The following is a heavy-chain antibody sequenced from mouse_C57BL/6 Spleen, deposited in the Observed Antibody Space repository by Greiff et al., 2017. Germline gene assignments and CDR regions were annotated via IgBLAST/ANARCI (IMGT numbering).Heavy chain of an antibody. D-gene: IGHD2-12*01. J-gene: IGHJ4*01. CDR1: GYAFSSYW. CDR3: ARGTRSYVYAVDY. CDR2: IYPGDGDT. V-gene: IGHV1-80*01. Sequence: QVQLKESGAELVKPGASVKISCKASGYAFSSYWMNWVKQRPGQGLEWIGKIYPGDGDTNYNGKFKGKATLTVDTSSSKAYMQLSSLTSEDSAVYFCARGTRSYVYAVDYWGQGTTVTVSS.